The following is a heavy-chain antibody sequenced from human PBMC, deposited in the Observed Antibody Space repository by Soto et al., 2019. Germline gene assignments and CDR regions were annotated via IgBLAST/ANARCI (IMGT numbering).Heavy chain of an antibody. CDR2: ISGDSRTI. V-gene: IGHV3-48*01. Sequence: EVQLVESGGGLLQPGGSLRLSCAVSGFTFSTYSMNWVRQAPGKGLEWVSYISGDSRTIFYADSVQGRFTISRDNAKNSLYLQMNSLRAEVTAVYYCAREGIMVRGVLMDYWGQGTLVTVSS. CDR3: AREGIMVRGVLMDY. CDR1: GFTFSTYS. D-gene: IGHD3-10*01. J-gene: IGHJ4*02.